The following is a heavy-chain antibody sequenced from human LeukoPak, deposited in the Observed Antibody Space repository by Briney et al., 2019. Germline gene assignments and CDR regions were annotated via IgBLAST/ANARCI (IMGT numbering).Heavy chain of an antibody. CDR3: AKDPVLRNYYDSSGHLFDY. CDR2: ISGSGGST. D-gene: IGHD3-22*01. CDR1: GFTFSSYA. V-gene: IGHV3-23*01. J-gene: IGHJ4*02. Sequence: PGGSLRLSCAASGFTFSSYAMSWVRQAPGKGLEWVSAISGSGGSTYYADSVKGRFTISRDNSKNTLYLQMNSLRAEDTAVYYCAKDPVLRNYYDSSGHLFDYWGQGTLVTVSS.